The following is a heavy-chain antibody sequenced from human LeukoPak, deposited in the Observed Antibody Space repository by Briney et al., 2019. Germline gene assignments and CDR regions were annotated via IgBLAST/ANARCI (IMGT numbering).Heavy chain of an antibody. CDR3: AKDGQKAAWDY. J-gene: IGHJ4*02. D-gene: IGHD6-13*01. Sequence: PGGSLRLSCAASGFTFSNYGMSWVRQAPGKGLEWVSSISSSSSYIYYADSVKGRFTISRDNAKNSLYLQMNSLRADDTAVYYCAKDGQKAAWDYWGQGTLVTVSS. V-gene: IGHV3-21*01. CDR2: ISSSSSYI. CDR1: GFTFSNYG.